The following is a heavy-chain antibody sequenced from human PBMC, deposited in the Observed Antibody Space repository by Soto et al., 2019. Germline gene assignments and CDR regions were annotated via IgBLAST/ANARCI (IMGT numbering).Heavy chain of an antibody. Sequence: ASVKVSCKASGYTFTGYYMHWVRQAPGQGLEWMGWINPKNGGTNYAQKFQGWVTMTRDTSISTAYMELSRLKSDDTAVYYCARDRAFLNYYDSSDYYSHYFDYWGQGTLATVS. CDR1: GYTFTGYY. V-gene: IGHV1-2*04. CDR2: INPKNGGT. J-gene: IGHJ4*02. CDR3: ARDRAFLNYYDSSDYYSHYFDY. D-gene: IGHD3-22*01.